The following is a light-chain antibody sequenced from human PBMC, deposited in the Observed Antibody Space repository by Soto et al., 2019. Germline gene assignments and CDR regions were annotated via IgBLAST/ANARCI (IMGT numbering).Light chain of an antibody. CDR3: QHCGGTTVT. CDR2: GAS. CDR1: QSVSSSY. V-gene: IGKV3-20*01. J-gene: IGKJ5*01. Sequence: EIVLTQSPGTLSLSPGEGATLSCRASQSVSSSYIAWYQQRPGQTPSLLIYGASTRATGIPDRFSGSGSGTHFTLTISRLEPGDFAVYYCQHCGGTTVTLGQGTRLEIK.